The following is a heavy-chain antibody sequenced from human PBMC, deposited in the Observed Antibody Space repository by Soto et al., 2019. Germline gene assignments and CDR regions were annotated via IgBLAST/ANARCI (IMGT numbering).Heavy chain of an antibody. Sequence: ASVKVSCKASGYTFTGYYMHWVRQAPGQGLEWMGWINPNSGGTSYAQKFQGWVTMTRDTSISTAYMELSRLRSDDTAVYYCARGVLMVYSDYYYMDVWGKGTTVTSP. J-gene: IGHJ6*03. CDR2: INPNSGGT. D-gene: IGHD2-8*01. CDR3: ARGVLMVYSDYYYMDV. V-gene: IGHV1-2*04. CDR1: GYTFTGYY.